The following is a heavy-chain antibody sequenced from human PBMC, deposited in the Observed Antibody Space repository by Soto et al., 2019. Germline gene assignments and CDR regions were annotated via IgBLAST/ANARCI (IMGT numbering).Heavy chain of an antibody. Sequence: EVQLLESGGGLVQPGGSLRLSCAASGFTFSSYAMSWVRQAPGKGLEWVSAISGSGGSTYYADSVKGRFTISRDNSKNTLYLQMNSLRAENTAVYYCAKQVGYSYGYFDYWGQGTLVTVSS. D-gene: IGHD5-18*01. CDR1: GFTFSSYA. CDR2: ISGSGGST. V-gene: IGHV3-23*01. CDR3: AKQVGYSYGYFDY. J-gene: IGHJ4*02.